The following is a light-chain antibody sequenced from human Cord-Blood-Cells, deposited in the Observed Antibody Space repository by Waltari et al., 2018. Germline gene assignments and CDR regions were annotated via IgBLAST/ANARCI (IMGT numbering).Light chain of an antibody. CDR3: SSYTSSSTLVV. CDR2: EVS. J-gene: IGLJ2*01. Sequence: QSALTQPASVSGSPGQSITLSCTGTSSDVGGYHSVSWYQQHPGKAPKLMIYEVSNRPSGVSNRFSGSKSGNTASLTIYGLQAEDEADYYCSSYTSSSTLVVFGGGTKLTVL. V-gene: IGLV2-14*01. CDR1: SSDVGGYHS.